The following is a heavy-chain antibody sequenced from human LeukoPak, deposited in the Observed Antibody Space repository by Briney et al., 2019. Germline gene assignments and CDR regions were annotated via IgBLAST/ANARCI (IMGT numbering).Heavy chain of an antibody. CDR3: AKVSHCSSTSCSPKGSNWFDP. J-gene: IGHJ5*02. V-gene: IGHV3-23*01. D-gene: IGHD2-2*01. CDR1: GFTFSSYA. Sequence: GGSLRLSCAASGFTFSSYAMSWVRQAPGKGLEWVSAISGSGGSTYYADSVKGRFTISRDNSKNTLYLQMSSLRAEDTAVYYCAKVSHCSSTSCSPKGSNWFDPWGQGTLVTVSS. CDR2: ISGSGGST.